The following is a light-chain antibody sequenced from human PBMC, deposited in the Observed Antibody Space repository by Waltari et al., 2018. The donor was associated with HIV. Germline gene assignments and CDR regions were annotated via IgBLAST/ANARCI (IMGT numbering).Light chain of an antibody. J-gene: IGLJ2*01. CDR3: ASWDDNPRTYVV. CDR1: TSNLGVRF. Sequence: QSVLTQPPSASGAPGQRVTISCSGSTSNLGVRFVYWYQQLPGAAPKLLLYRNDQRPSGVPDRFSGSKSGTSASLTISGLRSEDEADYFCASWDDNPRTYVVFGGGTKLTVL. CDR2: RND. V-gene: IGLV1-47*01.